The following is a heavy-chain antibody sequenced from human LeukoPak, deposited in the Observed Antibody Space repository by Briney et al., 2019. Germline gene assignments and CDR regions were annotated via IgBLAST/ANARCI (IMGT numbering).Heavy chain of an antibody. CDR2: SGTASDT. CDR1: GVSFSSFD. CDR3: ARGPPRGKYYYMDV. V-gene: IGHV3-13*01. D-gene: IGHD1-1*01. Sequence: WGSLRLSCAVSGVSFSSFDMHWVRQPTGEGLGRVSTSGTASDTSYPGSVEGRFTLSRDNAKNSLYLQMNSLTAGYTAVYYCARGPPRGKYYYMDVWGKGTTVTVSS. J-gene: IGHJ6*03.